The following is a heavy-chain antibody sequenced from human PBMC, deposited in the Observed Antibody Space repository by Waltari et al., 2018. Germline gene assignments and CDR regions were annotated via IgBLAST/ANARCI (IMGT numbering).Heavy chain of an antibody. CDR1: GGTFSSSA. Sequence: QVQLVQSGAEVKKPGSSGKVSCKASGGTFSSSAISWVRQAPGQGLEWMGRIIPIFGTANYAQKFQGRVTITADKSTSTAYMELSSLRSEDTAVYYCARDPGSLYYYYYYGMDVWGQGTTVTVSS. D-gene: IGHD2-15*01. CDR3: ARDPGSLYYYYYYGMDV. J-gene: IGHJ6*02. V-gene: IGHV1-69*08. CDR2: IIPIFGTA.